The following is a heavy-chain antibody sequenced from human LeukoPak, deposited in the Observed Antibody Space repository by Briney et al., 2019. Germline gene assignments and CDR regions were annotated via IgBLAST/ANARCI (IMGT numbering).Heavy chain of an antibody. Sequence: TGGSLRLSCAASGFTFSSYWMSWVRQAPGKGLEWVANIKQDGSEKYYVDSVKGRFTISRDNAKNSLYLQMNSLRAEDTAVYYCARGVGGTRQPRFCAMFHDYWGQGTLVTVSS. V-gene: IGHV3-7*01. CDR3: ARGVGGTRQPRFCAMFHDY. CDR1: GFTFSSYW. D-gene: IGHD3-10*02. CDR2: IKQDGSEK. J-gene: IGHJ4*02.